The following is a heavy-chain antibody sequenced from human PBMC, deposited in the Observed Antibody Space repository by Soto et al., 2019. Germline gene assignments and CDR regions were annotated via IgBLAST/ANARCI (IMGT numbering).Heavy chain of an antibody. D-gene: IGHD3-22*01. J-gene: IGHJ4*02. CDR3: AAPGSSGHSYNFDY. Sequence: QVQLVQSGAEVKKPGDSMKVSCKASGYTFTGYYMLWVRQAPGQGLEWMGWMNPTSGGANYAQKFQGRVTMTKDTSITTAYMELNSLRSDDTAVYYCAAPGSSGHSYNFDYWGQGTLVTVSS. CDR2: MNPTSGGA. V-gene: IGHV1-2*02. CDR1: GYTFTGYY.